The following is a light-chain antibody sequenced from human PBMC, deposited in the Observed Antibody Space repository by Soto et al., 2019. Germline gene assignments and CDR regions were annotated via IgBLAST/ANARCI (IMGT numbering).Light chain of an antibody. J-gene: IGLJ1*01. Sequence: QSALTQPPSASGSPGQSVTISCTGTSSDVGGYNYVSWYQQHPGKAPKLMIYEVSERPSGVPDRFSGSKSSNTASLTVSGLQVEDEADYYCSSYAGSNNLVFGTGTKLTVL. CDR1: SSDVGGYNY. V-gene: IGLV2-8*01. CDR3: SSYAGSNNLV. CDR2: EVS.